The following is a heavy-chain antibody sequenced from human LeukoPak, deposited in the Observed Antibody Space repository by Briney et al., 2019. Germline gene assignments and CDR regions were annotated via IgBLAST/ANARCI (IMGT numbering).Heavy chain of an antibody. J-gene: IGHJ6*02. CDR2: IYYSGST. CDR3: ARSGLDSRYYFGMDV. V-gene: IGHV4-59*01. CDR1: GGSISSYY. D-gene: IGHD5-12*01. Sequence: SQTLSLTCTVSGGSISSYYWSWIRQPPGGGLEWIGYIYYSGSTNYNPSLKRRVTISLDTSKSQFSLKLRSVTAADTAVYYCARSGLDSRYYFGMDVWGQGTTVTVSS.